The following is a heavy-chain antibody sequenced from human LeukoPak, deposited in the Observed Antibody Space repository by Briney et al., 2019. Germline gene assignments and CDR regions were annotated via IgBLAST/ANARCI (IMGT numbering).Heavy chain of an antibody. Sequence: GGSLRLSCAASGFTFSNYAMSWVRQAPGKGLEWVSVIYSGGSTYYADSVKGRFTISRDNSKNTLYLQMNSLRAEDTAVYYCAREGGGIDAFDIWGQGTMVTVSS. CDR2: IYSGGST. J-gene: IGHJ3*02. D-gene: IGHD4-23*01. V-gene: IGHV3-53*01. CDR1: GFTFSNYA. CDR3: AREGGGIDAFDI.